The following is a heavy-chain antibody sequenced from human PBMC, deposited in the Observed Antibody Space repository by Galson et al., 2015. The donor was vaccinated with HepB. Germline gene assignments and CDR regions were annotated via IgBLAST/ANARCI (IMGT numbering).Heavy chain of an antibody. CDR2: IIPFRGIA. CDR3: ARGYCSGGSCYLPDY. Sequence: SVKVSCKASGYTFSSYAISWVRQAPGQGLEWMGRIIPFRGIANYAQKFQGRVTITADKSTSTAYMELSSLRSEDTAVYYCARGYCSGGSCYLPDYWGQGTMVTGS. D-gene: IGHD2-15*01. J-gene: IGHJ4*02. CDR1: GYTFSSYA. V-gene: IGHV1-69*04.